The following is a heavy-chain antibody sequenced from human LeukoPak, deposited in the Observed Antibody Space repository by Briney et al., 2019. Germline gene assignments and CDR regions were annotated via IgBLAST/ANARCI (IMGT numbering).Heavy chain of an antibody. J-gene: IGHJ4*02. CDR2: ISSSSSTI. Sequence: GGSLRLSCAASGFTFSSYSMNWVRQAPGKGLEWVSYISSSSSTIYYADSVKGRFTISRDNAKNSLYLQMNSLRAEDTAVYYCARDRWERGFDYWGQGTLVTVSS. V-gene: IGHV3-48*01. CDR1: GFTFSSYS. CDR3: ARDRWERGFDY. D-gene: IGHD4-23*01.